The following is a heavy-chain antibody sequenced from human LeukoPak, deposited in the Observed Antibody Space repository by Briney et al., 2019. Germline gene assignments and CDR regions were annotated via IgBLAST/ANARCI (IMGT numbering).Heavy chain of an antibody. D-gene: IGHD1-26*01. Sequence: GASVKVSCKASGYTFTSYVINWVRQATGQGLEWVGWMNPNSGNTGYAQKFHGKVTITSNTSKSTAYMELSSLRSGDTALYYCARVGATSTDLFYWGQGTLVTVSS. CDR1: GYTFTSYV. CDR2: MNPNSGNT. V-gene: IGHV1-8*02. CDR3: ARVGATSTDLFY. J-gene: IGHJ4*02.